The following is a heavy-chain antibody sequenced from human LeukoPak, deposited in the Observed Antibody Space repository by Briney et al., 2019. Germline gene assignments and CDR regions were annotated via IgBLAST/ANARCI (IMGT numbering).Heavy chain of an antibody. J-gene: IGHJ4*02. D-gene: IGHD1-26*01. CDR3: ARVEVSGSYDYFGY. CDR1: GFTVSSNY. V-gene: IGHV3-66*01. CDR2: IYSGGST. Sequence: GGSLRLSWAASGFTVSSNYMSWVRQAPGKGLEWVSVIYSGGSTYYADSVKGRFTISRDNSKNTLYLQMNSLRAEDTAVYYCARVEVSGSYDYFGYWGQGTLVTVSS.